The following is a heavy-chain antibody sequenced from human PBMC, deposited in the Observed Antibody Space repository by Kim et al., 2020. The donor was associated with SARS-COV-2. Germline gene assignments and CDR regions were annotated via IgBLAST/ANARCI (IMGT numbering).Heavy chain of an antibody. CDR3: ARERGLVYYYYGMDV. J-gene: IGHJ6*02. D-gene: IGHD6-6*01. CDR1: GFTFSSYE. V-gene: IGHV3-48*03. Sequence: GGSLRLSCAASGFTFSSYEMNWVRQAPGKGLEWVSYISSSGSTIYYADSVKGRFTISRDNAKNSLYLQMNSLRAEDTAVYYCARERGLVYYYYGMDVWGQGTTVTVSS. CDR2: ISSSGSTI.